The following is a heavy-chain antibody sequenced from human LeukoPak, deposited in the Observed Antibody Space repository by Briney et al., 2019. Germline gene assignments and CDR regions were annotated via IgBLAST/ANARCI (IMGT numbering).Heavy chain of an antibody. Sequence: GGSLRLSCAASGFTLSGSSMHWVRQASGKGLEWVGRIRSKVNSYATAYAASVKGRFTISRDDSKNTAYLQMNSLKTEDTAVYYCASDLRDYLRYWGQGTLVTVSS. V-gene: IGHV3-73*01. CDR1: GFTLSGSS. J-gene: IGHJ4*02. CDR3: ASDLRDYLRY. CDR2: IRSKVNSYAT.